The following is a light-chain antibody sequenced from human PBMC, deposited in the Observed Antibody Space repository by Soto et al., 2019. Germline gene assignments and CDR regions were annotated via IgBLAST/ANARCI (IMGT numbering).Light chain of an antibody. Sequence: QTVLTQPPSLSGAPGQRVTISCTGSSSNIGAGYDVHWYQQLPGTAPKLLIYGNSNRPSGVPDRFSGSKSGTSASLAITGLQAEDEADYYCQSFDSSLSAPYVFGTGTKVTLL. J-gene: IGLJ1*01. CDR3: QSFDSSLSAPYV. CDR2: GNS. V-gene: IGLV1-40*01. CDR1: SSNIGAGYD.